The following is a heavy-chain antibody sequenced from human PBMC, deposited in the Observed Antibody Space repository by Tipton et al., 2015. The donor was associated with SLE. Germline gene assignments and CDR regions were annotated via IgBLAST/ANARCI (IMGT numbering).Heavy chain of an antibody. D-gene: IGHD6-19*01. Sequence: SLRLSCTVSGGSISSYYWSWIRQPPGKGLEWVSSISSSSSYIYYADSVKGRFTISRDNAKNSLYLQMNSLRAEDTAVYYCTKAVAGTGDAFDIWGQGTMVTVSS. CDR2: ISSSSSYI. J-gene: IGHJ3*02. V-gene: IGHV3-21*01. CDR3: TKAVAGTGDAFDI. CDR1: GGSISSYY.